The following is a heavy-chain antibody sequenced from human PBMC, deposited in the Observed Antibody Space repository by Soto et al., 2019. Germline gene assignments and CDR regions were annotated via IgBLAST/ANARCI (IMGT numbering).Heavy chain of an antibody. V-gene: IGHV4-59*01. Sequence: QVQLQESGPGLVKPSETLSLTCIVSGGSLSSYCWNWIRQPPGKGLEWIGYIYDSGSTNYNPSLKSRVTISVDTSKKQFSLKLSSVTAADTAVYYCANLNSWGDSGGTDYWGQGTLVTVSS. CDR3: ANLNSWGDSGGTDY. CDR2: IYDSGST. D-gene: IGHD2-15*01. CDR1: GGSLSSYC. J-gene: IGHJ4*02.